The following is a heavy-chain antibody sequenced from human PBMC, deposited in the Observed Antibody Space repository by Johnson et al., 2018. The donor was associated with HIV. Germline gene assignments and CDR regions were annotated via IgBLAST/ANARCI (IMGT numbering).Heavy chain of an antibody. CDR2: ISWNSGSTI. V-gene: IGHV3-9*01. Sequence: DVQVVESGGGLVQPGRSLRLSCAASGFTFDDYAMHWVRQAPGKGPEWVSGISWNSGSTIYYADSVKGRFTISRDNAKNSLYLQMNSLRAEDTAVYYCASLPLRYRSWDDIWGQGTMVTVSS. D-gene: IGHD3-9*01. J-gene: IGHJ3*02. CDR1: GFTFDDYA. CDR3: ASLPLRYRSWDDI.